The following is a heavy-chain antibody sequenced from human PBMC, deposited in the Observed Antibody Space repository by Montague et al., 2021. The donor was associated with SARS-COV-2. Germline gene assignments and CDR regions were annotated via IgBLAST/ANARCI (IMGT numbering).Heavy chain of an antibody. D-gene: IGHD2-2*01. CDR1: GGSISSYY. Sequence: SETLSLTCTVSGGSISSYYWSWIRQPPGRGLQWIGYISYSGSTNYNPSPNSRVTISLDKSKYHFTLRLSSVTAADTAVFYCANFRWTQLLFGTLYYGMDVWGQGTTVTVSS. J-gene: IGHJ6*02. CDR2: ISYSGST. V-gene: IGHV4-59*01. CDR3: ANFRWTQLLFGTLYYGMDV.